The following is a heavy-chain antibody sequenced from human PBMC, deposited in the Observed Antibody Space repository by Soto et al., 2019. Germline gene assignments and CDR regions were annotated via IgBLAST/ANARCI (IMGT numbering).Heavy chain of an antibody. D-gene: IGHD6-19*01. CDR1: GFTFSSYA. V-gene: IGHV3-30-3*01. CDR2: ISYDGSNK. CDR3: ARDPYSSGPVSFDY. Sequence: GGSLRLSCAASGFTFSSYAMHWVRQAPGKGLEWVAVISYDGSNKYYADSVKGRFTISRDNSKNTLYLQMNSLRAEDTAVYYCARDPYSSGPVSFDYWGQGTLVTVSS. J-gene: IGHJ4*02.